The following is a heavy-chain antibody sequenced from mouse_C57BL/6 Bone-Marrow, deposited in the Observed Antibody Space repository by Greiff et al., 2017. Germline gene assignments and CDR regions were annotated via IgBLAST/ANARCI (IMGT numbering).Heavy chain of an antibody. Sequence: QVQLQQSDAELVKPGASVKISCKVSGYTFTDHTLHWMKQRPEQGLEWIGYIYPRDGSTKYNEKFKGKATLTADKSSSTAYMQLNSLTSEHSAVYFCARSPSNYCGSSSYWYFDVWGTGTTVTVSS. CDR2: IYPRDGST. D-gene: IGHD1-1*01. J-gene: IGHJ1*03. CDR3: ARSPSNYCGSSSYWYFDV. V-gene: IGHV1-78*01. CDR1: GYTFTDHT.